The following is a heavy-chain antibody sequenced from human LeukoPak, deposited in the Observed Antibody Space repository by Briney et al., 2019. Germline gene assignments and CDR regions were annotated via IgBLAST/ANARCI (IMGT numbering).Heavy chain of an antibody. CDR2: IYYSGST. CDR1: GGSISSYY. V-gene: IGHV4-59*01. Sequence: SETLSLTCTVSGGSISSYYWSWIRQPPGKELEWIGYIYYSGSTNYNPSLKSRVTISVDTSKNQFSLKLSSVTAADTAVYYCARDLRYYDFWSGYYPWGQGTLVTVSS. D-gene: IGHD3-3*01. J-gene: IGHJ5*02. CDR3: ARDLRYYDFWSGYYP.